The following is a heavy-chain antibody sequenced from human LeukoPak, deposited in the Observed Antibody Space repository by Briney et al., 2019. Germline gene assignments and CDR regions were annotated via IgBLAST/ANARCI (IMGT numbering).Heavy chain of an antibody. Sequence: GGSLRLSCAASAFSFNTAWMNWLRQTPGKGLEWLGRIKSKTDDGTAEYAAHVKGRFIISRDDSKNMLSLEMRSLRTEDTGVYYCTTRGIAVSGLGYWGRGTLVVVSS. D-gene: IGHD6-19*01. V-gene: IGHV3-15*01. CDR2: IKSKTDDGTA. CDR3: TTRGIAVSGLGY. CDR1: AFSFNTAW. J-gene: IGHJ4*02.